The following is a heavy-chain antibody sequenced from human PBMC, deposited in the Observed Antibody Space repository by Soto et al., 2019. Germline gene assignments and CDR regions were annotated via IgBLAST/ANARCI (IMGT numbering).Heavy chain of an antibody. CDR1: GFTFSNFV. CDR3: AVHLGQNYYTMDV. CDR2: ITGSGGRA. Sequence: EVQLLESGGGWVQPGGSLRLSCAASGFTFSNFVMSWVRHIPGKGLHWVPGITGSGGRAYYADSVKGRFTISRDNSRNTLYLQMIRLGAEDTAMYHCAVHLGQNYYTMDVWGQGTTVTVSS. J-gene: IGHJ6*02. V-gene: IGHV3-23*01.